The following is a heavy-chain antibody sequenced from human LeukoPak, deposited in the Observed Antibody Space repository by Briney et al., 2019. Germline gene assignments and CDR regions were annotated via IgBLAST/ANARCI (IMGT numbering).Heavy chain of an antibody. CDR3: AKDRGSGSFYNVFDH. V-gene: IGHV3-9*01. CDR2: ISWNSGSI. Sequence: PGGSLRLSCAASGFTFDDYAMHWVRQAPGKGLEWVSSISWNSGSIGYADSVKGRFTISRDNAKNSLYLQMNSLRAEDTALYYCAKDRGSGSFYNVFDHWGQGTLVTVSS. D-gene: IGHD3-10*01. J-gene: IGHJ4*02. CDR1: GFTFDDYA.